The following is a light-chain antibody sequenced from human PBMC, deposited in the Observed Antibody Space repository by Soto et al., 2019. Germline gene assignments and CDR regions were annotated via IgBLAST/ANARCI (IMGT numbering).Light chain of an antibody. CDR3: QQYGSSPYT. CDR1: QSVTSSF. V-gene: IGKV3-20*01. CDR2: GAS. Sequence: EIVLTQSPGTLSLSPGERATLSCRASQSVTSSFLAWYQQKPGQSPRLLIYGASSRATGIPDRFRGSGSGTDFTLTISGLEPEDFAVYYCQQYGSSPYTFGQGTKLDIK. J-gene: IGKJ2*01.